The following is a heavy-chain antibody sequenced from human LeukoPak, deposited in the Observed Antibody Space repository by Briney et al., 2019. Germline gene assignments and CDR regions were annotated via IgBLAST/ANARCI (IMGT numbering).Heavy chain of an antibody. CDR3: SRSAYYDGSGNYYDY. V-gene: IGHV3-23*01. CDR1: GFTFSTSA. D-gene: IGHD3-22*01. Sequence: GGSLRLSCAASGFTFSTSAMTWVRQAPGKGLEWASAISGVNDGTYYADSVKGRFTISRDNAKNTLYLQMNGLRAEDTAVYYCSRSAYYDGSGNYYDYWGQGTLVTVSS. CDR2: ISGVNDGT. J-gene: IGHJ4*02.